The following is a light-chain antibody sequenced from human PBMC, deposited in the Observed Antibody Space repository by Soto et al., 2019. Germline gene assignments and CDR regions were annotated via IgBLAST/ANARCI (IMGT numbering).Light chain of an antibody. Sequence: QSVLTQPASVSGSPGQSITISCTGTSSDVGGYNYVSWYQQYPGKAPKLMIYDVSNRPSGVSNRFSGSKSGNTASLTISGLQAEDEADHYCSSYTGSSPYVFGTGTKVTVL. CDR1: SSDVGGYNY. V-gene: IGLV2-14*01. CDR3: SSYTGSSPYV. J-gene: IGLJ1*01. CDR2: DVS.